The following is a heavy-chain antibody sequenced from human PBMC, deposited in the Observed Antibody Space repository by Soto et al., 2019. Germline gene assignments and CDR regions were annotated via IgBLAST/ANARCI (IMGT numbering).Heavy chain of an antibody. CDR3: TGKVDTSMALGYNGSDP. CDR1: GFTFADYV. J-gene: IGHJ5*02. D-gene: IGHD5-18*01. CDR2: IRSKAYGGTT. V-gene: IGHV3-49*04. Sequence: GGALRLSCTTSGFTFADYVMTWVRHAPGKGLEWVSFIRSKAYGGTTEYAAPVNCRFTISRDDSKSIAYLQMNSLKTEDTAVYYCTGKVDTSMALGYNGSDPWGQGTLVTVS.